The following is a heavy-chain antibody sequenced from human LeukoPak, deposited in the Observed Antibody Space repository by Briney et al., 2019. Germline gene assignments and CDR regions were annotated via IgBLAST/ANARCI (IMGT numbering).Heavy chain of an antibody. CDR1: GFTFSDYY. V-gene: IGHV3-11*05. D-gene: IGHD5/OR15-5a*01. Sequence: GGSLRLSCAASGFTFSDYYMSWIRQAPGKGLEWISYISSSSSYTNYVDSVKGRFTISRDNAKNPLYLQMNSLRAEDTAVYYCARAVSVSSYYFDCWGQGTLVTVSS. CDR2: ISSSSSYT. CDR3: ARAVSVSSYYFDC. J-gene: IGHJ4*02.